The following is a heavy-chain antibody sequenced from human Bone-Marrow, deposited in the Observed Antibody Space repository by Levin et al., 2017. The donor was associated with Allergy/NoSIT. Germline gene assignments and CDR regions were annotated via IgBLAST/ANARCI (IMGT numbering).Heavy chain of an antibody. CDR2: FDPEDYET. J-gene: IGHJ4*02. Sequence: ASVKVSCKVSGHTLSELPMHWVRQAPGKGLEWMGGFDPEDYETIYAQQFQGRVTMTEDTSADTAYMELNSLTSEDTAVYWCATRPPSTYESGRNTGDFWGQGTLVTVSS. V-gene: IGHV1-24*01. CDR3: ATRPPSTYESGRNTGDF. D-gene: IGHD3-10*01. CDR1: GHTLSELP.